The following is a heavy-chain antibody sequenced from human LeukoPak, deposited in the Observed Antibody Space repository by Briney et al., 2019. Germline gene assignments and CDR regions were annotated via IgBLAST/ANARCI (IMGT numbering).Heavy chain of an antibody. D-gene: IGHD5-18*01. Sequence: GESLKISCKGSGYSFTSYWIGWVRQMPGKGLEWMGRIDPSDSYTNYSPSFQGHVTISADKSISTAYLQWSSLKASDTAMYYCASTWIQLWSGGAFDIWGQGTMVTVSS. V-gene: IGHV5-10-1*01. CDR1: GYSFTSYW. CDR3: ASTWIQLWSGGAFDI. J-gene: IGHJ3*02. CDR2: IDPSDSYT.